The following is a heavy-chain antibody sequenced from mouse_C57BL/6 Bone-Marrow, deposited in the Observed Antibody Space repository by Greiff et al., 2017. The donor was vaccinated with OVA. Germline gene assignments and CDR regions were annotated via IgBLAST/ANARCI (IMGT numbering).Heavy chain of an antibody. CDR3: ARPFITTVVAPYAMDY. CDR2: IHPNSGST. Sequence: QVQLQQPGAELVKPGASVKLSCKASGYTFTSYWMHWVKQRPGQGLEWIGMIHPNSGSTNYNEKFKSKATLTVDKSSSTAYMQLSSLTSEDSAVYYCARPFITTVVAPYAMDYWGQGTSVTVSS. V-gene: IGHV1-64*01. J-gene: IGHJ4*01. CDR1: GYTFTSYW. D-gene: IGHD1-1*01.